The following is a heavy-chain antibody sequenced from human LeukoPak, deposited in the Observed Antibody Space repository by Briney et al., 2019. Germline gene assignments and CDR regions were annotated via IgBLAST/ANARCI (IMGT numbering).Heavy chain of an antibody. CDR2: IYSGGST. Sequence: GGSLRLSCAASGFTVSSNFMSWVRQAPGKGLDWVSVIYSGGSTHYADSVKGRFTISRDNSKNTLYLQMNSLRAEDTAVYYCAGDSIVGARLDAFDLWGQGTMVTVSS. D-gene: IGHD1-26*01. V-gene: IGHV3-66*02. J-gene: IGHJ3*01. CDR1: GFTVSSNF. CDR3: AGDSIVGARLDAFDL.